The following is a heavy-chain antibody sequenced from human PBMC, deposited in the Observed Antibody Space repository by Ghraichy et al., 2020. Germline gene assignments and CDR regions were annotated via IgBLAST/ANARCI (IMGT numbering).Heavy chain of an antibody. V-gene: IGHV3-23*01. D-gene: IGHD3-22*01. CDR3: AKVHDYYDSSGLGYYYYYYMDV. Sequence: GESLNISCAASGFTFSSYAMSWVRQAPGKGLEWVSAISGSGGSTYYADSVKGRFTISRDNSKNTLYLQMNSLRAEDTAVYYCAKVHDYYDSSGLGYYYYYYMDVWGKGTTVTVSS. CDR1: GFTFSSYA. J-gene: IGHJ6*03. CDR2: ISGSGGST.